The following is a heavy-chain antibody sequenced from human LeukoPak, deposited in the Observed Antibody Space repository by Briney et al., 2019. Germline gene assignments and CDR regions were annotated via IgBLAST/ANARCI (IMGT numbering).Heavy chain of an antibody. CDR3: ARSPRVSNDYHYMDV. CDR2: INHSGST. J-gene: IGHJ6*03. Sequence: TSETLSLTCAVYGGSFSGYYWSWIRQPPGKGLEWIGEINHSGSTNYNPSLKSRVTISVDTSKNQFSLKLSSVTAADTAVYYCARSPRVSNDYHYMDVWGTGTKVGVSS. CDR1: GGSFSGYY. D-gene: IGHD2-8*01. V-gene: IGHV4-34*01.